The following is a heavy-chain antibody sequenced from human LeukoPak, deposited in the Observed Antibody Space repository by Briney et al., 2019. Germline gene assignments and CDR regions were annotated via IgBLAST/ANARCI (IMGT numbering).Heavy chain of an antibody. J-gene: IGHJ4*02. D-gene: IGHD3-22*01. CDR3: ARPGAQLYYYDSSGYAFDY. CDR2: INTNTGNP. V-gene: IGHV7-4-1*02. CDR1: GYTFTSYG. Sequence: ASVKVSCKASGYTFTSYGISWVRQAPGQGLEWMGWINTNTGNPTYAQGFTGRFVFSLDTSVSTAYLQISSLKAEDTAVYYCARPGAQLYYYDSSGYAFDYWGQGTLVTVSS.